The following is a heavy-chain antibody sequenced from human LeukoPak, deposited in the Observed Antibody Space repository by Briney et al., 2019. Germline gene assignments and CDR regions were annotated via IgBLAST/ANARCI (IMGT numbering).Heavy chain of an antibody. D-gene: IGHD3-3*01. CDR1: GFTFSSYA. Sequence: GGSLRLSCAASGFTFSSYAMHWVRQAPGKGLEWVAVISYDGSNKYYADSVKGRFTISRDNSKNTLYLQMNSLRAEDTAVYYCARDSYSGGLWSGYYSEDYWGQGTLVTVSS. J-gene: IGHJ4*02. CDR2: ISYDGSNK. CDR3: ARDSYSGGLWSGYYSEDY. V-gene: IGHV3-30-3*01.